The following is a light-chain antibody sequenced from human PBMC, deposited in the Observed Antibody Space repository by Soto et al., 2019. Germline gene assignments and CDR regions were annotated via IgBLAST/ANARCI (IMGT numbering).Light chain of an antibody. CDR2: GTS. J-gene: IGKJ1*01. V-gene: IGKV3-20*01. CDR3: QQYNSYSRT. Sequence: EVLLTQSPGTLSLSPGDIATLSCRASQSVSSSYLAWYQQKPGQAPRLLMYGTSSRATGIPDRFSGSGSGTEFTLTISSLQPDDFATYYCQQYNSYSRTLGQGTKVDIK. CDR1: QSVSSSY.